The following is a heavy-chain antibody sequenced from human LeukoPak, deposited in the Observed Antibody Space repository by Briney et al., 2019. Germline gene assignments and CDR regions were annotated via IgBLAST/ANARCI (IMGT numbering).Heavy chain of an antibody. V-gene: IGHV4-34*01. D-gene: IGHD5-12*01. Sequence: PSETLSLTCAVYGGSFSGYYWSWIRQPPGKGLEWIGEINHSGSTNYNPSLKSRVTISVDTSKNQFSLKLSSVTAADTAVYYCAREGRWLRLIGYWGQGTLVTVSS. CDR1: GGSFSGYY. CDR2: INHSGST. J-gene: IGHJ4*02. CDR3: AREGRWLRLIGY.